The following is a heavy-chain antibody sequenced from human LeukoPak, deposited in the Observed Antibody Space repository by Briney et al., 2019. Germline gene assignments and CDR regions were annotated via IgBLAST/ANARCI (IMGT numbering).Heavy chain of an antibody. J-gene: IGHJ4*02. CDR3: TKYSRSSGVIWDFDS. V-gene: IGHV3-23*01. Sequence: GSLILSCAASGFTFSSYAMSWVRQSAGKRLEWVSTITGSGGTTYFADSVKGRFTISRDNSKNTLYLQMTSLRADDTAVYYCTKYSRSSGVIWDFDSWGQGTQVTVSS. D-gene: IGHD1-26*01. CDR1: GFTFSSYA. CDR2: ITGSGGTT.